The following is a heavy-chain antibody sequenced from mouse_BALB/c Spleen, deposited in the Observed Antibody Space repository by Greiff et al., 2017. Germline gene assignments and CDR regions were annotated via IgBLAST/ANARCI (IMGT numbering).Heavy chain of an antibody. D-gene: IGHD1-2*01. CDR2: ISYDGSN. Sequence: VQLKESGPGLVKPSQSLSLTCSVTGYSITSGYYWNWIRQFPGNKLEWMGYISYDGSNNYNPSLKNRISITRDTSKNQFFLKLNSVTTEDTATYYCAITTATPFDYWGQGTTLTVSS. CDR3: AITTATPFDY. CDR1: GYSITSGYY. J-gene: IGHJ2*01. V-gene: IGHV3-6*02.